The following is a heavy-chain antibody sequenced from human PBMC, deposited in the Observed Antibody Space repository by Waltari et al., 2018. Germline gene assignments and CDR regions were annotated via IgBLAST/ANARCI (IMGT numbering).Heavy chain of an antibody. CDR1: GYNFTSYD. D-gene: IGHD4-17*01. Sequence: QVQLVQSGAEVKTPGASVKVSCKASGYNFTSYDINWVRQATGQGLEWMGWMNPNIGNTGYAQKFQGRVTITRNTSISTAYMELSSLRSEDTAVYYCARVETTVTTYYYYGMDVWGQGTTVTVSS. CDR2: MNPNIGNT. J-gene: IGHJ6*02. V-gene: IGHV1-8*03. CDR3: ARVETTVTTYYYYGMDV.